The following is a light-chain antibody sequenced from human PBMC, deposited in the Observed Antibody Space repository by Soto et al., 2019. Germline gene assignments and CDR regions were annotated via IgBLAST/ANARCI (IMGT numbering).Light chain of an antibody. CDR1: QRIITY. Sequence: IPMTQSPSSLSASVGDRVTITCRASQRIITYLNWYQQKPGKAPKLLISPISTLQRGVPSRFSGSGSGTDFTLTITCLQPEDFATYYCQQSYSTPYTFGQGTKLEIK. J-gene: IGKJ2*01. CDR2: PIS. CDR3: QQSYSTPYT. V-gene: IGKV1-39*01.